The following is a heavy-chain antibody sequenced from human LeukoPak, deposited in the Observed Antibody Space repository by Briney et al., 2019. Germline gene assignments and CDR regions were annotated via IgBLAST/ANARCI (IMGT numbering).Heavy chain of an antibody. Sequence: GGSLRLSCAASGFTFSDYYMSWIRQAPGKGLEWVSYISSSGSTIYYADSVKGRFTISRDNSKNTLYLQMNSLRAEDTAVYYCAKDRGWYLVEYFQHWGQGTLVTVSS. J-gene: IGHJ1*01. CDR2: ISSSGSTI. D-gene: IGHD6-19*01. V-gene: IGHV3-11*01. CDR1: GFTFSDYY. CDR3: AKDRGWYLVEYFQH.